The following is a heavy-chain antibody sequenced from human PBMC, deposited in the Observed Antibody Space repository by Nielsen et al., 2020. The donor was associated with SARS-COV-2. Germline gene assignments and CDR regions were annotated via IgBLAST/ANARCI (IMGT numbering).Heavy chain of an antibody. CDR1: GASLSSGSYY. CDR3: ARENYDFFPGSLTYYYYGMDV. Sequence: SETLSLTCTVSGASLSSGSYYWTWIRQPAGKGLEWIGRVFATGSTDYNPSLKSRVTISIDTSKNQFSLNLRFVTAADTAVYYCARENYDFFPGSLTYYYYGMDVWGQGTTVTVSS. D-gene: IGHD3-3*01. J-gene: IGHJ6*02. V-gene: IGHV4-61*02. CDR2: VFATGST.